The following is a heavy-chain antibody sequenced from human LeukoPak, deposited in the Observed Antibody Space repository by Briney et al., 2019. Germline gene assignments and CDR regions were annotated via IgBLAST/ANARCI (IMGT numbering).Heavy chain of an antibody. V-gene: IGHV4-31*03. J-gene: IGHJ6*03. CDR2: IYHLGST. CDR1: GASISRGGYY. CDR3: ARVPMGASYYYMDV. D-gene: IGHD1-26*01. Sequence: SETLSLTCTVSGASISRGGYYWSWIRQHPGKGLEWIGYIYHLGSTYYNPSLKSRLTISIDTSKNQFSLNLRSVTAADTAMYYCARVPMGASYYYMDVWGKGTSVTASS.